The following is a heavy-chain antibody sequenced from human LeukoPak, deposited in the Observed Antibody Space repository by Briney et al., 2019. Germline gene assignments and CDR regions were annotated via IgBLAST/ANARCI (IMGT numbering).Heavy chain of an antibody. V-gene: IGHV3-66*01. J-gene: IGHJ6*04. D-gene: IGHD3-10*02. Sequence: GGSLRLSCAASEFSVGSNYMTWVRQAPGKGLEWVSLIYSGGNTYYADSVKGRFTISRDNSKNTVYLQMNSLRAEDTAVYYCAELGITMIGGVWGKGTTVTISS. CDR1: EFSVGSNY. CDR2: IYSGGNT. CDR3: AELGITMIGGV.